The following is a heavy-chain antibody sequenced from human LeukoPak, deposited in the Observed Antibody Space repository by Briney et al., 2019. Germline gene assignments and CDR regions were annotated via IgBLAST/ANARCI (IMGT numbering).Heavy chain of an antibody. CDR1: GFTFSSYW. Sequence: PGGSLRLSCAASGFTFSSYWMHWVRQAPGKGLVWVSRINSDGSSTSYADSVKGRFTISRDNAKNTLYLQMNSLRAEDTAVYYCARARIAAAGSEQYFQHWGQGTLVTVSS. D-gene: IGHD6-13*01. CDR3: ARARIAAAGSEQYFQH. V-gene: IGHV3-74*01. CDR2: INSDGSST. J-gene: IGHJ1*01.